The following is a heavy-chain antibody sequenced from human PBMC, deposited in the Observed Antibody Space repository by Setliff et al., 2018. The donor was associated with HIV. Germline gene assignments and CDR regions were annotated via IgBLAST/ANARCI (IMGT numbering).Heavy chain of an antibody. CDR3: ARGGTITLINHFDS. J-gene: IGHJ5*01. Sequence: SVKVSCKTFGGIFVHYAMSWVRQAPGQGLEWMGGIIPFFGTVLYAPKFQGRVTITANESTSTSYLELSNLRSEDTSVYYCARGGTITLINHFDSWGQGALVTVSS. CDR2: IIPFFGTV. V-gene: IGHV1-69*13. D-gene: IGHD3-16*01. CDR1: GGIFVHYA.